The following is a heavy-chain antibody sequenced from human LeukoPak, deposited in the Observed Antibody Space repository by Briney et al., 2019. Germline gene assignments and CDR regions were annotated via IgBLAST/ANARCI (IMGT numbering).Heavy chain of an antibody. D-gene: IGHD2-2*01. V-gene: IGHV5-51*01. Sequence: PGESLKISCKGSGYSFTNYWIGWVRQMPGKGLEWVGLIYPGDSDTRYSPSFQGQVTISADKSINTAYLQWSSLKASDSAMYYCASSSRRAYYFYGMDVWGQGTTVTVSS. CDR3: ASSSRRAYYFYGMDV. CDR2: IYPGDSDT. J-gene: IGHJ6*02. CDR1: GYSFTNYW.